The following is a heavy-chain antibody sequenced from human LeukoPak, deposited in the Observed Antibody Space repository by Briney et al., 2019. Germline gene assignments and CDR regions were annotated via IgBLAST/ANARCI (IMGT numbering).Heavy chain of an antibody. Sequence: EPGGSLRLSCAASGFTFDDYAMHWVRQAPGKGLEWVSGISWNSGSIGYADSVKGRFTISRDNAKNSLYLQMNSLRAEDTALYYCAKVAQYYYDSDAFDIWGQGTMVTVSS. CDR3: AKVAQYYYDSDAFDI. D-gene: IGHD3-22*01. V-gene: IGHV3-9*01. CDR2: ISWNSGSI. CDR1: GFTFDDYA. J-gene: IGHJ3*02.